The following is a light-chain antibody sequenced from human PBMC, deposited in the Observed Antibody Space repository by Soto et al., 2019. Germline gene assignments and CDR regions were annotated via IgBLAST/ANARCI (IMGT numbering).Light chain of an antibody. CDR1: QSVSSN. J-gene: IGKJ4*01. Sequence: EIVMTQSPATLSVSPGERATLSCRASQSVSSNLAWYQQKPGQAPRLLIYGASTRPTGIPARFSGSGSGTEFTLTISSLQSEEFALYYCQQYNNWPPLTFGGGTKVEIK. CDR3: QQYNNWPPLT. CDR2: GAS. V-gene: IGKV3-15*01.